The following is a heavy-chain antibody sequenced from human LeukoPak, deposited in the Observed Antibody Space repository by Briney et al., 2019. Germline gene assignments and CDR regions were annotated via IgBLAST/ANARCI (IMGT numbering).Heavy chain of an antibody. CDR1: GFTFSDYY. CDR2: ISSSGSPI. CDR3: ARPLMYYYGSETYFWFDP. D-gene: IGHD3-10*01. V-gene: IGHV3-11*04. Sequence: GGSLRLSCAASGFTFSDYYMSWIRQAPGKGLEWVSYISSSGSPINYADSVKGRFTISRDNAKNSLSLQMNSLRAEDTAVYYCARPLMYYYGSETYFWFDPWGQGTLVTVSS. J-gene: IGHJ5*02.